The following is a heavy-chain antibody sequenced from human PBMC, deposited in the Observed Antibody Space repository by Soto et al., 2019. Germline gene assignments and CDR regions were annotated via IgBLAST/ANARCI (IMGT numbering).Heavy chain of an antibody. CDR1: GGTFSSYA. J-gene: IGHJ5*02. CDR3: ARGPDYGDYGNWFDP. CDR2: LIPIFGTA. D-gene: IGHD4-17*01. V-gene: IGHV1-69*12. Sequence: QVQLVQSGAEVKKPGASVKVSCKASGGTFSSYAISWVRQAPGQGLEWRGGLIPIFGTANYAQKFQGRVTITADESTSTAYMELSSLRSEDTAVYYCARGPDYGDYGNWFDPWGQGTLVTVSS.